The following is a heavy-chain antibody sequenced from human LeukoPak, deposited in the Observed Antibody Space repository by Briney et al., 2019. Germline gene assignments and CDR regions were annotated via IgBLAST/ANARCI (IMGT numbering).Heavy chain of an antibody. CDR3: ARVGELGIAALYNWFGP. CDR1: GDSISTSNSY. V-gene: IGHV4-39*07. D-gene: IGHD6-13*01. J-gene: IGHJ5*02. CDR2: IYYSGNT. Sequence: SETLSLTCTVSGDSISTSNSYWGWIRQPPGKGLEWIGSIYYSGNTYYNASLKSRVTISVDTSRNQFSLKLSSVTAADTAVYYCARVGELGIAALYNWFGPWGQGTLVTVSS.